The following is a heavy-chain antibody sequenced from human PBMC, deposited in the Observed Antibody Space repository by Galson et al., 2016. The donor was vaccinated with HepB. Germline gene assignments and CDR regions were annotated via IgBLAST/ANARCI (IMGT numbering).Heavy chain of an antibody. Sequence: QSGAEVKKPGESLQIPCKASGYTFTDYWIGWVRQMPGKGLEWIGIIFPSDSETRYSPSIQGQVTISADKSVSTAYLQWSSLKVSDTAMYYCARPPLVGAADPSDFWGQGTLVTVSS. V-gene: IGHV5-51*01. CDR3: ARPPLVGAADPSDF. CDR1: GYTFTDYW. J-gene: IGHJ4*02. CDR2: IFPSDSET. D-gene: IGHD2-15*01.